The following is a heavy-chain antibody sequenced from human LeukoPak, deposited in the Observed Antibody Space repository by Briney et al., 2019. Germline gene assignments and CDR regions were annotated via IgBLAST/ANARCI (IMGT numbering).Heavy chain of an antibody. J-gene: IGHJ4*02. D-gene: IGHD3-9*01. CDR1: GYTFTDYY. CDR2: VDPRTGVT. V-gene: IGHV1-2*02. Sequence: GGSVKVSCRASGYTFTDYYIHWVRRAPGQGLEWMGWVDPRTGVTRCKQKFQGRVTMTRDTSISTVYLDLNGLTFDDTAVYYCATDNYGMLDYWGQGTLVTVSS. CDR3: ATDNYGMLDY.